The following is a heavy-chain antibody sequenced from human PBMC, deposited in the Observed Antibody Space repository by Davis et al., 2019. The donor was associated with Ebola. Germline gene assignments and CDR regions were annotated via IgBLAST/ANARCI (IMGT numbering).Heavy chain of an antibody. CDR1: GYTFTDFA. V-gene: IGHV7-4-1*02. J-gene: IGHJ4*02. CDR3: ARGMGELALN. Sequence: AASVKVSCKASGYTFTDFAINWLRQAPGQRFEWLGWITTNTASPTYARGFSERFVFSLDTSVNTAFLQINNLRTEDTGIYYCARGMGELALNWGQGTLVTVSS. D-gene: IGHD3-16*01. CDR2: ITTNTASP.